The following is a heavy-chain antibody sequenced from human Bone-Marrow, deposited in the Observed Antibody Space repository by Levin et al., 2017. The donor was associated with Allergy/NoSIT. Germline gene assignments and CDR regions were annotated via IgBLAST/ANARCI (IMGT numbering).Heavy chain of an antibody. CDR3: AGELHRTCYFDY. CDR2: VNPSDSST. D-gene: IGHD2-2*01. V-gene: IGHV1-46*01. Sequence: AAVKVSCKASGYTFTTYFVHWVRQAPGQGLEWMGRVNPSDSSTHYAQKFQGRVTVTRETSTSTVYIELSSLRSEDTAVYYCAGELHRTCYFDYWGQGTLVTVSS. J-gene: IGHJ4*02. CDR1: GYTFTTYF.